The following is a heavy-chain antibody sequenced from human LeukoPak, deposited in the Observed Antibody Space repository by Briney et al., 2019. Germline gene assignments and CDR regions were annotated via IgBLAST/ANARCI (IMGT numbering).Heavy chain of an antibody. D-gene: IGHD3-10*01. CDR3: ARLRGWYYGSGSYCFDY. V-gene: IGHV4-39*07. CDR1: GGSISSSSYY. J-gene: IGHJ4*02. CDR2: IYYSGST. Sequence: SETLSLTCTVSGGSISSSSYYWGWIRQPPGKGLEWIGSIYYSGSTYYNPSLKSRVTISVDTSKNQFSLKLSSVTAADTAVYYCARLRGWYYGSGSYCFDYWGQGTLVTVSS.